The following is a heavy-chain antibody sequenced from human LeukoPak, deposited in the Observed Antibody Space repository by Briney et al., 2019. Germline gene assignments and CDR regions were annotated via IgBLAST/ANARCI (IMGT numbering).Heavy chain of an antibody. CDR1: GYTFTSYA. CDR3: ASAYCSSTSCYWFYYYYGMDV. CDR2: MNPNSGNT. V-gene: IGHV1-8*01. J-gene: IGHJ6*02. D-gene: IGHD2-2*01. Sequence: SSVKVSCKPSGYTFTSYAINWVRQATGQGLEWMGWMNPNSGNTGYAQKFQGRVTMTRNTSISTAYMELSSLRSEDTAVYYCASAYCSSTSCYWFYYYYGMDVWGQGTTVTVSS.